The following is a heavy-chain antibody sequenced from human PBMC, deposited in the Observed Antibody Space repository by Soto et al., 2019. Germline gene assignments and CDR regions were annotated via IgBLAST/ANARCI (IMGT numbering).Heavy chain of an antibody. CDR2: ISGSGDNT. V-gene: IGHV3-23*01. J-gene: IGHJ4*01. CDR1: GFSFSDYA. D-gene: IGHD3-3*01. CDR3: AKGRANTVCGVYILIDY. Sequence: PGGSLRLSCKASGFSFSDYAMTWVRQAPGKGLEWVSVISGSGDNTFYAASVKGRFAISRDNSKNVLYLQMNSLSADDAAVYFCAKGRANTVCGVYILIDYWGLGTLVTVSS.